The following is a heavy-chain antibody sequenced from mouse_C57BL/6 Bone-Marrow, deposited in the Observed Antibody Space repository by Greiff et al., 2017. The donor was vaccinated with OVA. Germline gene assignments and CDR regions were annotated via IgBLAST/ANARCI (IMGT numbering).Heavy chain of an antibody. V-gene: IGHV1-59*01. J-gene: IGHJ1*03. CDR3: ARGDYYCSSGGWYFDV. D-gene: IGHD1-1*01. CDR1: GYTFTSYW. CDR2: IDPSDSYT. Sequence: QVQLQQPGAELVRPGTSVKLSCKASGYTFTSYWMHWVKQRPGQGLEWIGVIDPSDSYTNYNQKFKGKATLTVDTSSSTAYMQLSSLTSEHSAVYYCARGDYYCSSGGWYFDVWGTGTTVTVSS.